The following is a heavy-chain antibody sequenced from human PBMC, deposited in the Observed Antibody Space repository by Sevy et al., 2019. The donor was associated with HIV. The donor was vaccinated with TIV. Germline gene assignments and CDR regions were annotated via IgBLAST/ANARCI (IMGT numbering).Heavy chain of an antibody. J-gene: IGHJ6*03. D-gene: IGHD5-12*01. CDR3: ARVSGYDSDYHYYYMDV. CDR1: GGTFSSYA. Sequence: ASVKVSCKASGGTFSSYAISWVRQAPGQGLEWMGGIIPIFGTANYAQKFQGRVTITADKSTSTAYMELSSLRSEDTAVYYCARVSGYDSDYHYYYMDVWGKGTTVTVSS. CDR2: IIPIFGTA. V-gene: IGHV1-69*06.